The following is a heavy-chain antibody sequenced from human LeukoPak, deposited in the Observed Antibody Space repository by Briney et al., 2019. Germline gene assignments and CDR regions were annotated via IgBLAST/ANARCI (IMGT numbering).Heavy chain of an antibody. D-gene: IGHD6-13*01. V-gene: IGHV4-59*01. CDR1: GDSIRGYY. Sequence: SETLSLTCTVSGDSIRGYYWSWIRQPPGKGLEWIAFIHSSGTTNYNPSLKSRVSISVDTSNNQFSLNVNSVTAADTAVYYCAGGGASSKWFDPWGQGTLVTVSS. J-gene: IGHJ5*02. CDR3: AGGGASSKWFDP. CDR2: IHSSGTT.